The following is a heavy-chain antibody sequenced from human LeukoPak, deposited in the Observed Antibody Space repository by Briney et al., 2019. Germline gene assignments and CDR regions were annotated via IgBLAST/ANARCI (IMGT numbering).Heavy chain of an antibody. V-gene: IGHV3-30*18. J-gene: IGHJ4*02. CDR3: AKVPARSYYPNYFDY. CDR1: GFTFSNFD. D-gene: IGHD1-26*01. CDR2: ISYDGSNK. Sequence: PGGSLRLSCAASGFTFSNFDMNWVRQAPGKGLEWVAVISYDGSNKYYADSVKGRFTISRDNSKNTLYLQMNSLRAEDTAVYYCAKVPARSYYPNYFDYWGQGTLVTVSS.